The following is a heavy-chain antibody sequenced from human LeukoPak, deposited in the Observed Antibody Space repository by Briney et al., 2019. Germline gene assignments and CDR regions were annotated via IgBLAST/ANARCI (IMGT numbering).Heavy chain of an antibody. CDR2: ISASGGST. CDR1: GFTFSSYA. CDR3: ASDGYSPEYFQH. J-gene: IGHJ1*01. Sequence: GGSLRLSCAASGFTFSSYAMTWVRQAPGKGREWVSIISASGGSTSYADSVQGRFTISRDNSKNTLYLQMNSLRAEDTAVYYCASDGYSPEYFQHWGQGTLVTVSS. D-gene: IGHD2-21*02. V-gene: IGHV3-23*01.